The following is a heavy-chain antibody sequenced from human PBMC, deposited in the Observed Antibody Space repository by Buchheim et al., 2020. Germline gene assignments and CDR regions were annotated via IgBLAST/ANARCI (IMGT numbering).Heavy chain of an antibody. D-gene: IGHD2-2*02. Sequence: QVQLVQSGAEVKKPGASVKVSCKASGYTFTGYYMHWVRQAPGQGLEWMGWINPNSGGTNYAQKFQGWVTMTRDTSISTAYMELSRLRSDDTAVYYCARGIVVVPAAILSYYYYGMDVWGQGTT. CDR2: INPNSGGT. CDR1: GYTFTGYY. J-gene: IGHJ6*02. CDR3: ARGIVVVPAAILSYYYYGMDV. V-gene: IGHV1-2*04.